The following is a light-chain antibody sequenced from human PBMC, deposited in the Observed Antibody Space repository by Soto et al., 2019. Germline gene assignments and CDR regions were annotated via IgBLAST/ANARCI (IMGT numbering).Light chain of an antibody. CDR1: SSNIGNNY. CDR3: GTWDSSLSAYV. V-gene: IGLV1-51*01. J-gene: IGLJ1*01. CDR2: DNN. Sequence: QAVLTQPPSVSAAPGQTVTISCSGSSSNIGNNYVSWYQQLPGTAPKLLIYDNNKRPSGIPDRFSGSKSGTSATLGITGLQTGDEADYFYGTWDSSLSAYVFGTGTKLTVL.